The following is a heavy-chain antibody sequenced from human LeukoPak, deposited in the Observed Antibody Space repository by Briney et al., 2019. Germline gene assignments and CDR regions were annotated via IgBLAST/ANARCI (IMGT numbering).Heavy chain of an antibody. CDR3: ARHQNRWEPRHNWFDP. V-gene: IGHV4-39*01. D-gene: IGHD1-26*01. CDR1: GGSNSSSSYY. Sequence: PSETLSLICTVSGGSNSSSSYYWGWGRQPPGRGLEWFGCICYSGSICYNPSLKSRVTISVDTSKNQFSLKLNSVTAADTAVYYCARHQNRWEPRHNWFDPWGQGTLVTVCS. CDR2: ICYSGSI. J-gene: IGHJ5*02.